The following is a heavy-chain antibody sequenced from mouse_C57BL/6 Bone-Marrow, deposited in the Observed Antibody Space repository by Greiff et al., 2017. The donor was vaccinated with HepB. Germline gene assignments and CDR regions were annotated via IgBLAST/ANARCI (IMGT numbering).Heavy chain of an antibody. J-gene: IGHJ3*01. V-gene: IGHV2-9-1*01. D-gene: IGHD2-4*01. CDR1: GFSLTSYA. CDR2: IWTGGGT. Sequence: VKLMESGPGLVAPSQSLSITCTVSGFSLTSYAISWVRQPPGKGLEWLGVIWTGGGTNYNSALKSRLSISKDNSKSQVFLKMNSLQTDDTARYYCAMIYYDHGGFAYWGQGTLVTVSA. CDR3: AMIYYDHGGFAY.